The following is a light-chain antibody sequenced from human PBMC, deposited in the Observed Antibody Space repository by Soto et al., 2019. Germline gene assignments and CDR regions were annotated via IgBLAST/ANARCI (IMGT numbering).Light chain of an antibody. CDR3: QQYGTSPRT. CDR2: GAS. CDR1: QSVSSNY. V-gene: IGKV3-20*01. J-gene: IGKJ1*01. Sequence: IVLTQSPGTLSLSPGEGATLSCRASQSVSSNYLAWYQQKPGQAPRLLIYGASSRATGIPDRFSGSGSGTDFTLTISRLEPEDFAVYYCQQYGTSPRTFGQGTKVAIK.